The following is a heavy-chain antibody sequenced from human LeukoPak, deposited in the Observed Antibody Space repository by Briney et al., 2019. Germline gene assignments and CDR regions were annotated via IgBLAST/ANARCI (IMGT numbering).Heavy chain of an antibody. CDR1: GFTFSNYA. V-gene: IGHV3-74*01. CDR3: ARDVSRRWLQSYYFDY. J-gene: IGHJ4*02. Sequence: GGSLRLSCAASGFTFSNYAMSWVRQAPGKGLVWVSRINSDGSSTSYADSVKGRFTISRDNAKNTLYLQMNSLRAEDTAVYYCARDVSRRWLQSYYFDYWGQGTLVTVSS. D-gene: IGHD5-24*01. CDR2: INSDGSST.